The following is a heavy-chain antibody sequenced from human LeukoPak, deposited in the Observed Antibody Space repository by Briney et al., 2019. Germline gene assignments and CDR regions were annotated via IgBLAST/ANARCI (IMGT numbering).Heavy chain of an antibody. CDR3: ARAFTSIATADY. Sequence: EASVKVSCKASGYTFTGYYMHWVRQAPGQGLEWMGWINPNSGGTNYAQKFQGRGTMTRDTSISTAYMELSRLRSDDTAVYYCARAFTSIATADYWGQGTLVTISS. CDR2: INPNSGGT. D-gene: IGHD6-13*01. V-gene: IGHV1-2*02. CDR1: GYTFTGYY. J-gene: IGHJ4*02.